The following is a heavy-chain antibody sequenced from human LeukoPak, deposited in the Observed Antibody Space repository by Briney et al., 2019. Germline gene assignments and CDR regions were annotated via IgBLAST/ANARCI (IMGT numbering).Heavy chain of an antibody. Sequence: SETLSLTCTVSGGSISNYYWSWIRQPPGKGLEWIGYIYYSGSTNYNPSLKSRVTISVDTSKNQFSLKLSSVTAADTAVYYCARGYYYDSSGYFLDFWGQGILVTVSS. J-gene: IGHJ4*02. CDR2: IYYSGST. CDR1: GGSISNYY. D-gene: IGHD3-22*01. V-gene: IGHV4-59*01. CDR3: ARGYYYDSSGYFLDF.